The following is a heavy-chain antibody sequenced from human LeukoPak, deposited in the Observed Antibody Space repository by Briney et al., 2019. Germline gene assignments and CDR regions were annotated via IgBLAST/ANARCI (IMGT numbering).Heavy chain of an antibody. Sequence: PSETLSLTCTVSGGSISSYYWSWIRQPPGKGLEWIGYIYYSGSTNYNPSLKSRVTISVDTSKNQFSLKLSSVTAADTAVYYYARGGGSDAFDIWGQGTMVTVSS. CDR2: IYYSGST. J-gene: IGHJ3*02. V-gene: IGHV4-59*01. CDR1: GGSISSYY. CDR3: ARGGGSDAFDI. D-gene: IGHD3-16*01.